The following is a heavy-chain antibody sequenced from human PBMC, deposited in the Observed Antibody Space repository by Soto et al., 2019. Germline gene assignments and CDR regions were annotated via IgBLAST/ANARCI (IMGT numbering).Heavy chain of an antibody. CDR2: ISYDGSNK. CDR3: ATSTLTIFGVVIPY. J-gene: IGHJ4*02. V-gene: IGHV3-30*03. CDR1: GFTFSSYG. Sequence: QVQLVESGGGVVQPGRSPRLSCAASGFTFSSYGMHWVRQAPGKGLEWVAVISYDGSNKYYADSVKGRFTISRDNSKNTLYLQMNSLRAEDTAVYYCATSTLTIFGVVIPYWGQGTLVTVSS. D-gene: IGHD3-3*01.